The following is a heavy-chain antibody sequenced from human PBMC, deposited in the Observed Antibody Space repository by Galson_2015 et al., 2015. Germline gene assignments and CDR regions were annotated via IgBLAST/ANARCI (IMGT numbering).Heavy chain of an antibody. CDR2: IYSGGST. Sequence: SLRLSCAASGFTVSSNYMSWVRQAPGEGLEWVSVIYSGGSTYYADSVKGRFTISRDNSKNTLYLQMNSLRAEDTAVYYCARSVEGSYAPFDYWGQGTLVTVSS. V-gene: IGHV3-66*02. D-gene: IGHD1-26*01. CDR1: GFTVSSNY. CDR3: ARSVEGSYAPFDY. J-gene: IGHJ4*02.